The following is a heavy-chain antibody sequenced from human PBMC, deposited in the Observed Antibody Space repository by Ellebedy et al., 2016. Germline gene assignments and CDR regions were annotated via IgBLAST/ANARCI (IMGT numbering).Heavy chain of an antibody. Sequence: GSLRLSXAVYGGSFSGYYWSWIRQPPGKGLEWIGEINHSGSTNYNPSLKSRVTISVDTSKNQFSLKLSSVTAADTAVYYCARGRLRITIFGVVTPGHAHWFDPWGQGTLVTVSS. CDR1: GGSFSGYY. J-gene: IGHJ5*02. V-gene: IGHV4-34*01. D-gene: IGHD3-3*01. CDR2: INHSGST. CDR3: ARGRLRITIFGVVTPGHAHWFDP.